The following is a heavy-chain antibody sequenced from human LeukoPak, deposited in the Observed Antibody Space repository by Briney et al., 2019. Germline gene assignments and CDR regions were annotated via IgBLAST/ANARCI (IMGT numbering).Heavy chain of an antibody. CDR3: ARDAYYDYVWGSLDY. V-gene: IGHV1-46*01. CDR1: GYTFTSYY. CDR2: INPSGGST. J-gene: IGHJ4*02. D-gene: IGHD3-16*01. Sequence: ASVNVSFKASGYTFTSYYVHWVRQAPGQGLEWVGIINPSGGSTSYAQKFQGRVTMTRDTSTSTVYMELSSLRSEDTAVYYCARDAYYDYVWGSLDYWGQGTLVTVSS.